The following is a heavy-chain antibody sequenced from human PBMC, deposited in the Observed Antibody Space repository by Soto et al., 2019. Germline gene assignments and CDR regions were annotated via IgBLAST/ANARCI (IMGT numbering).Heavy chain of an antibody. CDR2: IYSGGST. CDR3: ARVRHSNYVRVYYYYYMDV. J-gene: IGHJ6*03. Sequence: GGSLRLSCAASGFTVSSNYMSWVRQAPGKGLEWVSVIYSGGSTYYADSVKGRFTISRHNSKNTLYLQMNSLRAEDTAVYYCARVRHSNYVRVYYYYYMDVWGKGTTVTVSS. CDR1: GFTVSSNY. D-gene: IGHD4-4*01. V-gene: IGHV3-53*04.